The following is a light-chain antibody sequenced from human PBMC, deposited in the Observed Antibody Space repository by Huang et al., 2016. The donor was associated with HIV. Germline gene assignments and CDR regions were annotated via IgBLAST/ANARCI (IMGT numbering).Light chain of an antibody. J-gene: IGKJ4*01. CDR3: QKYNSAPLT. V-gene: IGKV1-27*01. CDR2: AAS. Sequence: DIQMTQSPSSLSASVGDRVTITCRASQDISNYLAWFQQKPGQVPKLLIYAASTFQSGVPSRFSGSGSGTDFRLTISSLQPEDVATYYCQKYNSAPLTFGGGTKVEIK. CDR1: QDISNY.